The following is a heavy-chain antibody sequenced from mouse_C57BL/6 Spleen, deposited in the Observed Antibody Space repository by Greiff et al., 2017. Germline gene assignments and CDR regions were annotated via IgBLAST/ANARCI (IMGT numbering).Heavy chain of an antibody. CDR3: LRQTLNYFGY. CDR2: IRSKSNNSST. J-gene: IGHJ2*01. Sequence: DVKLVESGGGLVQPTGSLKLSCAASGFSFNTYALNWVRQAPGKGLEWVARIRSKSNNSSTYYADSVKDRFTISRDDSESMLYLQMNNLITEYTAMYYCLRQTLNYFGYWGPGTTLTVSS. V-gene: IGHV10-1*01. CDR1: GFSFNTYA.